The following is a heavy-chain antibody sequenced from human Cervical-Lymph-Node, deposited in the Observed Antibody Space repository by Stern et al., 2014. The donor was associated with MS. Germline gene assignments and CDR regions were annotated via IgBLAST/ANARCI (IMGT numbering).Heavy chain of an antibody. D-gene: IGHD4-17*01. CDR1: GYTFINFA. CDR3: ARQTVTYFDF. CDR2: INAGNGNT. Sequence: MQLVESGAEVKKPGASVKVSCKASGYTFINFAISWVRQAPGQRLEWLGWINAGNGNTGYSQKLQGRVTFTRDTSASTAYMELRSLRPEDTAVYYCARQTVTYFDFWGQGTLVTVSS. J-gene: IGHJ4*02. V-gene: IGHV1-3*01.